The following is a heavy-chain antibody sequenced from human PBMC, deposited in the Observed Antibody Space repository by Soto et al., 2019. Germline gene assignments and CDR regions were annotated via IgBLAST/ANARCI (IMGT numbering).Heavy chain of an antibody. Sequence: EVQLVESGGGLVQPGRSLRLSCSASGFMFQDYTLHWVRQAPGKGLEWVSGINWNSGGIDYAGSVKGRFTISRDNAQKALYLQMNSLRPEDTALYYCAKQNYYGSGSRGYMDVWGKGTTVTVSS. CDR1: GFMFQDYT. D-gene: IGHD3-10*01. J-gene: IGHJ6*03. CDR3: AKQNYYGSGSRGYMDV. CDR2: INWNSGGI. V-gene: IGHV3-9*01.